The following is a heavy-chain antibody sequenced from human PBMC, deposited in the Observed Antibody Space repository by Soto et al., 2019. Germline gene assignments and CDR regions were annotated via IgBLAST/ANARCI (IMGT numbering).Heavy chain of an antibody. J-gene: IGHJ6*02. Sequence: GASVKVSCKASGYTFTSYAMHWVRQAPGQRLEWMGWINAGNGNTKYSQKFQGRVTITRDTSASTAYMELSSLRSEDTAVYYCAREWLEVAAAPSASLNDMDVWGQGTTVTVSS. V-gene: IGHV1-3*01. CDR3: AREWLEVAAAPSASLNDMDV. D-gene: IGHD6-13*01. CDR1: GYTFTSYA. CDR2: INAGNGNT.